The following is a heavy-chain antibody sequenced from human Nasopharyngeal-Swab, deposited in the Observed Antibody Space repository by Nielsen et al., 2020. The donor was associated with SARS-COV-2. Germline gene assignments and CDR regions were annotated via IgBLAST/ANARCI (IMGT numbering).Heavy chain of an antibody. D-gene: IGHD6-19*01. CDR3: ARGRGPWGIAVVEYYYMDV. V-gene: IGHV3-11*01. J-gene: IGHJ6*03. CDR2: ISSSGSTI. CDR1: GFTFSDYY. Sequence: GESLKISCAASGFTFSDYYMSWIRQAPGKGLEWVSYISSSGSTIYYADSVKGLFTISRDNAKNSLYLQMNSLRAEDTAVYYCARGRGPWGIAVVEYYYMDVWGKGTTVTVS.